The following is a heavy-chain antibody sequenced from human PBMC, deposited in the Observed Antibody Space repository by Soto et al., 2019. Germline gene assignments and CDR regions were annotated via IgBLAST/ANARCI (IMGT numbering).Heavy chain of an antibody. CDR1: GFTFSSYA. CDR3: ARDSLSLDILTGYYIPYYYYYGMDV. CDR2: ISYDGSNK. Sequence: HPGGSLRLSCAASGFTFSSYAMHWVRQAPGKGLEWVAVISYDGSNKYYADSVKGRFTISRDNSKNTLYLQMNSLRAEDTAVYYCARDSLSLDILTGYYIPYYYYYGMDVWGQGTTVTVSS. V-gene: IGHV3-30-3*01. D-gene: IGHD3-9*01. J-gene: IGHJ6*02.